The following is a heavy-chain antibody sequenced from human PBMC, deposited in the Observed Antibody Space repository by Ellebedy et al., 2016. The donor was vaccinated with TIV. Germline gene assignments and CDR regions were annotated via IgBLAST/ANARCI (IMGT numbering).Heavy chain of an antibody. CDR2: ISSSGDST. D-gene: IGHD1-26*01. CDR1: GFTFSSYA. Sequence: GGSLRLSXAASGFTFSSYAMSWVRQAPGKGLEWVSTISSSGDSTYYADSVKGRFTISRDNSKNTLYLQMNSLRAEDTAVYYCAKAVGATPRYYFDYWGQGTLVTVSS. V-gene: IGHV3-23*01. CDR3: AKAVGATPRYYFDY. J-gene: IGHJ4*02.